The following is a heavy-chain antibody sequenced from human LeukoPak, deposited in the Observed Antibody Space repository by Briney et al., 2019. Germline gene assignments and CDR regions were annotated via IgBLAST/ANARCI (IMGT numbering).Heavy chain of an antibody. D-gene: IGHD2-15*01. J-gene: IGHJ3*02. Sequence: GGSLRLSCAASGFTFSSYAMHWVRQAPGKGLEWVAVISYDGSNKYYADSVKGRFTISRDNSKNTLYLQMNSLRAEDTAVYYCARPRGWSEVFDAFDIWGQGTMVTVSS. CDR3: ARPRGWSEVFDAFDI. CDR2: ISYDGSNK. CDR1: GFTFSSYA. V-gene: IGHV3-30-3*01.